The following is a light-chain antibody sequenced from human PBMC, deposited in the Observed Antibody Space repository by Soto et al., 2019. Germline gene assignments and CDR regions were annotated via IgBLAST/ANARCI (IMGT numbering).Light chain of an antibody. V-gene: IGKV2-28*01. Sequence: DIVMTQSPLSLPVTPGEPASISCRSSQSLLHSNGYNYLDWYLQKPGQSPQLLIYLGSNRASGVPDRLSGGRPRTDFTLKISRVEAEDVRVYYCMQALQTPAFGQGTKLEIK. CDR1: QSLLHSNGYNY. CDR2: LGS. J-gene: IGKJ2*01. CDR3: MQALQTPA.